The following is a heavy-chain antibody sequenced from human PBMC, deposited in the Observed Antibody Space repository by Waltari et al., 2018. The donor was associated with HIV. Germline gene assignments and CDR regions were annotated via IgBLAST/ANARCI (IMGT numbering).Heavy chain of an antibody. Sequence: EVQLVESGGGPVKPGESLRLSCVTSGFIFNTYSMNWVRQAPGKGPEWGSSIRSRGKFKHYADSVKGRFTISRDNAENSLYLQMNGLRAEDTAIYYCARDSRGSTWSLNGFDPWGQGTLVTVSS. V-gene: IGHV3-21*02. CDR3: ARDSRGSTWSLNGFDP. CDR2: IRSRGKFK. J-gene: IGHJ5*02. CDR1: GFIFNTYS. D-gene: IGHD6-6*01.